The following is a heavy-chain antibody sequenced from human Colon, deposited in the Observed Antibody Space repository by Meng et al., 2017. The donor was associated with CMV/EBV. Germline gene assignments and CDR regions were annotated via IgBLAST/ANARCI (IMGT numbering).Heavy chain of an antibody. Sequence: SCKASGYNFTKNALHWLRQAPGQRPEWMGWINTGNGNPRYSQKFQDRVTITRDTSATTVHMELSSLTSEDTALYYCARGGMLLWSVWGQGTMVTVSS. CDR2: INTGNGNP. D-gene: IGHD2-15*01. J-gene: IGHJ3*01. CDR3: ARGGMLLWSV. CDR1: GYNFTKNA. V-gene: IGHV1-3*04.